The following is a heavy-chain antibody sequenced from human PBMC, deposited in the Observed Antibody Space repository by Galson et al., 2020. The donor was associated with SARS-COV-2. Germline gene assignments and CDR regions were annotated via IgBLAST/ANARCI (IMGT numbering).Heavy chain of an antibody. CDR1: GFIFRGYA. Sequence: SCAASGFIFRGYAMHWVRLPPGKGLEYVAGISNDGLRAYYADSVKGRFTISKDNSKDMLILQMGSLRTEDMGVYYCAKGRDYGDDWGQGTKVTVSS. V-gene: IGHV3-64*02. CDR3: AKGRDYGDD. CDR2: ISNDGLRA. J-gene: IGHJ4*02.